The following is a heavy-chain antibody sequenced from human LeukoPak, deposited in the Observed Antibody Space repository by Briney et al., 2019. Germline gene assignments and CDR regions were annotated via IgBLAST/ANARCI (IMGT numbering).Heavy chain of an antibody. CDR3: ARASSWYRGCYDY. Sequence: SETLSLTCVVSGGSISSTSYYWGWIRQPPGKGLEWIGSIYYSGSTYYSPSLKSRVTISVDTSKNQFSLKLSSVTAADTAVYYCARASSWYRGCYDYWGQGALVTVSS. V-gene: IGHV4-39*07. CDR1: GGSISSTSYY. CDR2: IYYSGST. J-gene: IGHJ4*02. D-gene: IGHD6-13*01.